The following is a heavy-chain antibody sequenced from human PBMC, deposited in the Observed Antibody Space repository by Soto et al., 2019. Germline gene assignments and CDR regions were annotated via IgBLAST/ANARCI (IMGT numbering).Heavy chain of an antibody. CDR1: GYTFTDYY. V-gene: IGHV1-2*04. CDR3: AREVTKTIAAFDI. D-gene: IGHD2-21*01. CDR2: INPNSGGT. Sequence: QVQLVQSGAEVKKPGASVRVSCKASGYTFTDYYIHWVRQAPGQGLEWMGWINPNSGGTNYAQKFHDCVTMTRDTSISTAYMELSRLRSDDMAVYYCAREVTKTIAAFDIWGQGTMVTVSS. J-gene: IGHJ3*02.